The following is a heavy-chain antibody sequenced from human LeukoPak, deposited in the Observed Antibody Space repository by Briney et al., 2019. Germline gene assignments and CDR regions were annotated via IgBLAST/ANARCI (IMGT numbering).Heavy chain of an antibody. V-gene: IGHV3-23*01. D-gene: IGHD3-10*01. CDR1: GFTFSNYA. CDR2: ISGSGGST. Sequence: QPGGSLRLSCAASGFTFSNYAMSWVRQAPGKGLEWVSAISGSGGSTYYADSVKGRFTISRDNSKNTLYLQMNSLRAEDTAVYYCAKVQQTLWFGVLRSFDYWGQGTLVTVSS. J-gene: IGHJ4*02. CDR3: AKVQQTLWFGVLRSFDY.